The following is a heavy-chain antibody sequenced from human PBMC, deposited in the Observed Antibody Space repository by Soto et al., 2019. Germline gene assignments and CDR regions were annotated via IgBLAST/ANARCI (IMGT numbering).Heavy chain of an antibody. CDR1: GFTFNYYA. CDR3: AKDLGVATITSDY. D-gene: IGHD5-12*01. J-gene: IGHJ4*02. Sequence: PGWSLRLSCASSGFTFNYYAMNWVRQAPGKGLEWVSAISGSGGDTYYADSVKGRFTISRDNSKNTLYLQMNSLRAEDTAVYYCAKDLGVATITSDYWGQGTLVTVSS. CDR2: ISGSGGDT. V-gene: IGHV3-23*01.